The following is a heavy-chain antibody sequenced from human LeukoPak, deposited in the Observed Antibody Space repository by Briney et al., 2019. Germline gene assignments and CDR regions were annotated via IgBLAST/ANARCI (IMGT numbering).Heavy chain of an antibody. J-gene: IGHJ4*02. CDR1: GGSIRYYY. V-gene: IGHV4-59*01. CDR3: ARRGGLFDY. D-gene: IGHD2-15*01. CDR2: IYYNGTT. Sequence: SETLSLTCTVSGGSIRYYYWSWIRQSPGKGLEWIGYIYYNGTTNYNPSLKSRVTISVDMSKNQFSLKMSSVTAADTAVYYCARRGGLFDYWGQGRLVTVSS.